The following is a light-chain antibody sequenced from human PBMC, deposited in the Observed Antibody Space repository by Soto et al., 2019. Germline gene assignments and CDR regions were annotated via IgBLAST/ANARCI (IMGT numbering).Light chain of an antibody. CDR1: SGHRTYA. CDR3: QTWSTGTHVV. Sequence: QPVLTQSPSASASLGASVKLTCTLSSGHRTYAIEWHQLRPEKGPRFLMKLDSDGSHTRGDRIPYRFSASSSGPERYLTISRLQAEDEADYYCQTWSTGTHVVFGGGTQLTVL. CDR2: LDSDGSH. J-gene: IGLJ7*01. V-gene: IGLV4-69*01.